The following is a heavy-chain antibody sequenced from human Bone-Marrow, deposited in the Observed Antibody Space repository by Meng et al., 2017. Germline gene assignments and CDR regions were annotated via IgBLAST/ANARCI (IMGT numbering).Heavy chain of an antibody. CDR2: IISIGSTI. D-gene: IGHD6-13*01. J-gene: IGHJ4*02. CDR1: AFSFSSYA. CDR3: ARIGYGNSWYYRSFPYYFDY. Sequence: GRCMRPSCPASAFSFSSYAMNWVRQAPGKGLEWVSYIISIGSTIYYADSVKGRYTISRDNAKNPLYLQMNSRRAEDTAVYYCARIGYGNSWYYRSFPYYFDYWGQGTLVTVSS. V-gene: IGHV3-48*03.